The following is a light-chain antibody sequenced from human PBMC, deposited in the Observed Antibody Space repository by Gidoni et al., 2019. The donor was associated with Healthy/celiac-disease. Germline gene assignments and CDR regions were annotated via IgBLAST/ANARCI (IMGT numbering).Light chain of an antibody. Sequence: DIKLTQSPPALSASVGDRVTITCQARQDISNYLNWYQQKPGKAPKPLIYDASNLETGVPSRFSGSGSGTDFTFTISSLQPEDIATYYCQQYDNLPLAFGQGTRLEIK. CDR3: QQYDNLPLA. CDR2: DAS. J-gene: IGKJ5*01. V-gene: IGKV1-33*01. CDR1: QDISNY.